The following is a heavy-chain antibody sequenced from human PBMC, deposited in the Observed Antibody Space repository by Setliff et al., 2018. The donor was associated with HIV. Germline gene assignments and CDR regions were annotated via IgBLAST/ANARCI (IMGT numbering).Heavy chain of an antibody. D-gene: IGHD6-19*01. CDR1: GYTFTSYG. V-gene: IGHV1-18*01. Sequence: ASVKVSCKASGYTFTSYGISWVRQAPGQGLEWMGWISAYNGNTNYAQKLQGRVTMTADTSTSTAYMELRSLRSDDTAVYYCARRREGIAVAGTPDYWGQGTLVTVSS. J-gene: IGHJ4*02. CDR2: ISAYNGNT. CDR3: ARRREGIAVAGTPDY.